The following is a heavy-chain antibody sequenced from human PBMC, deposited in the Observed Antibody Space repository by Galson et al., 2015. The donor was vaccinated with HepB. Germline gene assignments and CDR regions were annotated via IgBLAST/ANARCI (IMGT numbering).Heavy chain of an antibody. CDR1: GYTFTSYD. V-gene: IGHV1-18*04. CDR3: ARGGGSSARGMDG. D-gene: IGHD1-26*01. J-gene: IGHJ6*02. Sequence: SVKVSCKASGYTFTSYDVSWVRQAPGQGLEWMGWISGNNGDTNYVQKLRGRVTVTTDTSTSTAYMELRSLRSDDTAVYYCARGGGSSARGMDGWGQGTTVTVSS. CDR2: ISGNNGDT.